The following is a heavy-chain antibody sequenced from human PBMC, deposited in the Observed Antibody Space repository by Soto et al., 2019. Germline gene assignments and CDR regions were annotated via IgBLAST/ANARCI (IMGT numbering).Heavy chain of an antibody. CDR2: INRRGSEA. CDR3: VRGTPTPGLDY. J-gene: IGHJ4*02. V-gene: IGHV3-7*03. D-gene: IGHD1-1*01. Sequence: EVQLVESGGGLVQPGGSLRLSCVVSDFPLSGYPMNWVRQAPGKGLEWVGNINRRGSEANYAAAVRGRFIISRDNARNSLFLQMNSLRADDTAVYFYVRGTPTPGLDYWGQGTPVTVSS. CDR1: DFPLSGYP.